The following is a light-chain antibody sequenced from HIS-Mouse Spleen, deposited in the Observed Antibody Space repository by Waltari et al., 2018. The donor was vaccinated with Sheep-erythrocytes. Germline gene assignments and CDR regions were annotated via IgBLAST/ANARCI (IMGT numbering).Light chain of an antibody. J-gene: IGLJ1*01. CDR3: CSYAGSYNHV. Sequence: QSALTQPRSVSGSPGQSVTISCTGTSSDVGGYNYFSWYQQHPVKAPKPMIYDVSKRPSGVPDRFSGSKSGNTTSLTISGLQAEDEADYYCCSYAGSYNHVFATGTKVTVL. V-gene: IGLV2-11*01. CDR1: SSDVGGYNY. CDR2: DVS.